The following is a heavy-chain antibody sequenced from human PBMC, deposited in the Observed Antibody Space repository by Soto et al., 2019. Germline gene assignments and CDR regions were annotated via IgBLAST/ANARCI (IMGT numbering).Heavy chain of an antibody. CDR2: INPNSGGT. CDR1: GYTFTGYY. J-gene: IGHJ4*02. Sequence: ASVKVSCKASGYTFTGYYMHWVRQAPGQGLEWMGWINPNSGGTNYAQKFQGWVTMTRDTSISTAYMELSRLRSDDTAVYYCARGRLYCGGDCYFSPFDYWGQGTLVTVS. V-gene: IGHV1-2*04. D-gene: IGHD2-21*02. CDR3: ARGRLYCGGDCYFSPFDY.